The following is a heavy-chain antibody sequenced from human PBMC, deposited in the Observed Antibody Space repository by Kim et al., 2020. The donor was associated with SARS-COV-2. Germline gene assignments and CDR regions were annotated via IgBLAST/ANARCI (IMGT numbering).Heavy chain of an antibody. CDR1: GGTFSSYA. D-gene: IGHD6-13*01. Sequence: SVKVSCKASGGTFSSYAISWVRQAPGQGLEWMGGIIPIFGTANYAQKFQGRVTITADESTSTAYMELSSLRSEDTAVYYCARAWVSATYSSSPAYYYYGMDVWGQGTTVTVSS. V-gene: IGHV1-69*13. CDR2: IIPIFGTA. J-gene: IGHJ6*02. CDR3: ARAWVSATYSSSPAYYYYGMDV.